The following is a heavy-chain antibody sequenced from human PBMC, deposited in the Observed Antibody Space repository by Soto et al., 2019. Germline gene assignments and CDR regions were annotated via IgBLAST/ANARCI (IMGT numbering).Heavy chain of an antibody. V-gene: IGHV6-1*01. CDR1: GDSVSSNSAA. J-gene: IGHJ5*02. CDR2: TYYRSKWYN. CDR3: ARSMMVRGVFNWFDP. Sequence: TLSLTCVISGDSVSSNSAAWNWIRQSPSRGLEWLGRTYYRSKWYNDYAVSVKSRITINPDTSKNQFSLQLNSVTPEDTAVYYCARSMMVRGVFNWFDPWGQGTLVTVSS. D-gene: IGHD3-10*01.